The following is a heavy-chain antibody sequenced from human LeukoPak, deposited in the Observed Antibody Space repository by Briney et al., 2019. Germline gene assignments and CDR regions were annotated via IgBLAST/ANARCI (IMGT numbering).Heavy chain of an antibody. D-gene: IGHD2-2*01. J-gene: IGHJ4*02. CDR3: ARGGDIVVVPAAILDY. V-gene: IGHV3-33*01. Sequence: GGSLRLSCAASGFTFSSYGMHWVRQAPGKGLEWVAVIWYDGSNKYYADSVKGRFTISRDNSKNTLYLQMNSLRAEDTAVYYCARGGDIVVVPAAILDYWAREPWSPSPQ. CDR1: GFTFSSYG. CDR2: IWYDGSNK.